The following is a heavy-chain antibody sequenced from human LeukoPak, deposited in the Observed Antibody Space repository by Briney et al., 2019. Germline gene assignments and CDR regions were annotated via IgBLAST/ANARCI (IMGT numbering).Heavy chain of an antibody. CDR3: ARSDGYGLVGI. V-gene: IGHV4-34*01. Sequence: KPSETLSLTCAVYGGSFNGYYWGWIRQPPGKTLEWIGSIYSSGSTYYNPSLKSRVIIMIDTPKNHFSLTLSSVTAADTAVYYCARSDGYGLVGIWGQGTMVTVSS. J-gene: IGHJ3*02. CDR1: GGSFNGYY. D-gene: IGHD5-18*01. CDR2: IYSSGST.